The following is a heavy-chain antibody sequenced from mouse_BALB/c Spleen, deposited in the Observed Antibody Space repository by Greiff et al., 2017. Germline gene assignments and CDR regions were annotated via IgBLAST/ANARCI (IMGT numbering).Heavy chain of an antibody. CDR1: GFTFSNYW. V-gene: IGHV6-6*02. J-gene: IGHJ3*01. CDR3: TSLYYDYGGFAY. Sequence: EVQLQESGGGLVQPGGSMKLSCVASGFTFSNYWMNWVRQSPEKGLEWVAEIRLKSNNYATHYAESVKGRFTISRDDSKSSVYLQMNNLRAEDTGIYYCTSLYYDYGGFAYWGQGTLVTVSA. D-gene: IGHD2-4*01. CDR2: IRLKSNNYAT.